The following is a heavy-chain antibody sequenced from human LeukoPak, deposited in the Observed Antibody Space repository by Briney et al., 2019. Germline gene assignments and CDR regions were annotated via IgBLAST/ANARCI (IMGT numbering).Heavy chain of an antibody. J-gene: IGHJ4*02. Sequence: APVKVSCKTSGYSFTSSGITWVRQAPGQGLEWMGWVSTYNGFSKYARKLQGRVTMTADTSKSTAYMELSSLSSDDPAVYYCAKNTTGGYSDYWGQGTLVTVSS. D-gene: IGHD1-1*01. CDR1: GYSFTSSG. V-gene: IGHV1-18*01. CDR3: AKNTTGGYSDY. CDR2: VSTYNGFS.